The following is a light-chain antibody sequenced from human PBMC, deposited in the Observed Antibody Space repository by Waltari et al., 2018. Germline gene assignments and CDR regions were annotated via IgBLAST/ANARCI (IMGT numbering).Light chain of an antibody. J-gene: IGLJ3*02. CDR3: VLSMGSGIWM. CDR1: SGSVSTTYY. V-gene: IGLV8-61*01. Sequence: QTVVTQEPSLSVSPGGTVTLTCGLRSGSVSTTYYPSWYQQAPGQAPRTLIFDTNTRSSGVPDRFSGSILDNKAALTITGAQADDECDYYCVLSMGSGIWMFGGGTKLTVL. CDR2: DTN.